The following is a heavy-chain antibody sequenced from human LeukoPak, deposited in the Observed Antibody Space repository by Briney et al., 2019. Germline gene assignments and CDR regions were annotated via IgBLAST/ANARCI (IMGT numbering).Heavy chain of an antibody. CDR3: ARQELYGDYY. CDR2: ISSSGSTI. CDR1: GFTFSSYE. D-gene: IGHD4-17*01. Sequence: TGGSLRLSCAASGFTFSSYEMNWVRQAPGKGLEWVSYISSSGSTIYYADSVKGRFTISRDNAKNSLYLQMYSLRAEDTAVYYCARQELYGDYYWGQGTLVTVSS. V-gene: IGHV3-48*03. J-gene: IGHJ4*02.